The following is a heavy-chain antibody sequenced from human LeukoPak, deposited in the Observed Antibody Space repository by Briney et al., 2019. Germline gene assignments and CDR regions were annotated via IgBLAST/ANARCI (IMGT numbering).Heavy chain of an antibody. Sequence: SETLSLTCTVSGGSISSYYWSWIRQPPGKGLEWIGYIYYSGSTNYNPSLKSRVTISVDTSKNQFSLKLSSVTAADTAVYYCARDGIHYYDSGGYPMGAFDIWGQGTMVTVSS. D-gene: IGHD3-22*01. CDR3: ARDGIHYYDSGGYPMGAFDI. J-gene: IGHJ3*02. CDR2: IYYSGST. V-gene: IGHV4-59*01. CDR1: GGSISSYY.